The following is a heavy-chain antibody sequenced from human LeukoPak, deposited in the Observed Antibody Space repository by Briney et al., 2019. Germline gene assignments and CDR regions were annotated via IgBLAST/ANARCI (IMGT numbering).Heavy chain of an antibody. D-gene: IGHD3-22*01. J-gene: IGHJ3*02. CDR2: INTNTGNP. CDR3: ASADSSGYYYRGAAFDI. CDR1: GYTFTSYA. V-gene: IGHV7-4-1*02. Sequence: GASVKVSCKASGYTFTSYAMNWVRQAPGQGLEWMGWINTNTGNPTYAQGFTGRFVFSLDTSVSTAYLQISSLKAEDTAVYYCASADSSGYYYRGAAFDIWGQGTMVTVSS.